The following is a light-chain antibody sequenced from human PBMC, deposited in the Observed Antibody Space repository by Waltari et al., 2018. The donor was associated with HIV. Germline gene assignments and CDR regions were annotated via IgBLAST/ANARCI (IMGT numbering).Light chain of an antibody. Sequence: QSALTQPASVSGSPGQSITISCTGTSSDVGSYNLVSWYQQHPGKAPKLMIYEVSKRPSGVSNRFPGSKSSKSSSLTISGLHAEDGADYYCCSYAGSSTLVFGGGTKLTVL. CDR1: SSDVGSYNL. CDR3: CSYAGSSTLV. CDR2: EVS. V-gene: IGLV2-23*02. J-gene: IGLJ2*01.